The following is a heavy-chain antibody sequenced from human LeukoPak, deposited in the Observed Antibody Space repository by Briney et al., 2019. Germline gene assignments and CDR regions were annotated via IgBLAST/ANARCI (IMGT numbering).Heavy chain of an antibody. J-gene: IGHJ5*02. D-gene: IGHD3-9*01. Sequence: PSETLSLTCAVYGGSFSGYYWSWIRQPPGKGLEWIGEINHSGSTNYNPSLKSRVTISVDTSKNQFSPKLSSVTAADTAVYYCARALVLRYFDWLSDWFDPWGQGTLVTVSS. CDR3: ARALVLRYFDWLSDWFDP. CDR1: GGSFSGYY. V-gene: IGHV4-34*01. CDR2: INHSGST.